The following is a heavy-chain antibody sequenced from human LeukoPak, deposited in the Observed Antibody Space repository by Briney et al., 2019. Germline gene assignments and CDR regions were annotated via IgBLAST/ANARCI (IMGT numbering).Heavy chain of an antibody. J-gene: IGHJ4*02. Sequence: AGGSLRLSCAASGFTFSSYAMSWVRQAPGKGLEWVSAISGSGGSTYYADSVKGRFTTSRDNAKNSLFLQMNSLRVEDTAIYYCARGGSYPGCWGQGTLVTVSS. CDR3: ARGGSYPGC. V-gene: IGHV3-23*01. CDR1: GFTFSSYA. CDR2: ISGSGGST. D-gene: IGHD1-26*01.